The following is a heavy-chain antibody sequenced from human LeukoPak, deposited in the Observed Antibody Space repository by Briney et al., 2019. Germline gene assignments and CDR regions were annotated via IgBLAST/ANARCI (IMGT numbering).Heavy chain of an antibody. CDR1: GFTFSSYA. J-gene: IGHJ4*02. V-gene: IGHV3-23*01. D-gene: IGHD3-22*01. Sequence: GGSLRLSCAASGFTFSSYAMSWVRQAPGKGLEWVSAISGSGGSTYYADSVKGRFTISRDNSKNALYLQMNSLRAEDTAVYYCAKDREIVVVMIYDYWGQGTLVTVSS. CDR3: AKDREIVVVMIYDY. CDR2: ISGSGGST.